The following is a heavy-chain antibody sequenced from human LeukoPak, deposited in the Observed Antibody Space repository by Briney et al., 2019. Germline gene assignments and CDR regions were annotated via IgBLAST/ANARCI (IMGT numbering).Heavy chain of an antibody. CDR1: GYTFTGYY. CDR2: INSNSGGT. Sequence: ASVKVSCKASGYTFTGYYMHWVRQAPGQGLEWMGWINSNSGGTNYAQKFQGRVTMTTDTSTSTAYMELRSLRSDDTAVYYCARDRPTIFGVVTGNWFDPWGQGTLVTVSS. V-gene: IGHV1-2*02. J-gene: IGHJ5*02. D-gene: IGHD3-3*01. CDR3: ARDRPTIFGVVTGNWFDP.